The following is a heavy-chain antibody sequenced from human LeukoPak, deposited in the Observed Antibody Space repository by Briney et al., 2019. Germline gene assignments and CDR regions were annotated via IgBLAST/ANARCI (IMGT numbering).Heavy chain of an antibody. J-gene: IGHJ4*02. D-gene: IGHD5-18*01. Sequence: GGSPRLSCAASGFTFSGSAMHWVRQASGKGLEWVGRIRSKANSYATAYAASVKGRFTISRDDSKNTAYLQMNSLKTEDTAVYYCTASMINTAMVTGGFDYWGQGTLVTVSS. CDR1: GFTFSGSA. V-gene: IGHV3-73*01. CDR3: TASMINTAMVTGGFDY. CDR2: IRSKANSYAT.